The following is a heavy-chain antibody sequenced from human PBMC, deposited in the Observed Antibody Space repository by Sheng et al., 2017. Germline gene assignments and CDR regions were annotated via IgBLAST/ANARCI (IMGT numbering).Heavy chain of an antibody. Sequence: QVQLQQWGAGLLKPSETLSLTCAVYGGSFSGDYWSWIRQPPGKGLEWIGEINHSGSTNYNPSLRSRVTKSVDTSKNQFSLKLSSVTAADTAVYYCARRLRGIRAAGWFDPGAREPWSPSPQ. D-gene: IGHD4-17*01. V-gene: IGHV4-34*01. CDR1: GGSFSGDY. CDR3: ARRLRGIRAAGWFDP. CDR2: INHSGST. J-gene: IGHJ5*02.